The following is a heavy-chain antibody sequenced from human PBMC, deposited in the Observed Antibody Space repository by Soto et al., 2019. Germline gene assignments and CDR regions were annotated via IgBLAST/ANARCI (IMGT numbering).Heavy chain of an antibody. D-gene: IGHD5-12*01. CDR3: TTEWLLDAFDI. CDR1: GFTFSNAW. Sequence: GGSLRLSCAASGFTFSNAWMSWVRQAPGKGLEWVGRIKSKTDGGTTDYAAPVKGRFTISRDDSKNTLYLQMNSLKTEATAVYYCTTEWLLDAFDIWGQGTMVTVSS. V-gene: IGHV3-15*01. J-gene: IGHJ3*02. CDR2: IKSKTDGGTT.